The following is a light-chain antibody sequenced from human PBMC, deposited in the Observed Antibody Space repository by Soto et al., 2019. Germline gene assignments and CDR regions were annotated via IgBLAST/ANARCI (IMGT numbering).Light chain of an antibody. CDR3: QQYNDWHPYT. V-gene: IGKV3-15*01. CDR2: SAS. Sequence: EIVMTQSPATLSVSPGERATLSCRASQGVGSNLAWYQFKPGQAPRLLIYSASSRATGVPTRFSGGGSETEFTLTISSLKSEDFAMYYCQQYNDWHPYTFGQGTKLEN. J-gene: IGKJ2*01. CDR1: QGVGSN.